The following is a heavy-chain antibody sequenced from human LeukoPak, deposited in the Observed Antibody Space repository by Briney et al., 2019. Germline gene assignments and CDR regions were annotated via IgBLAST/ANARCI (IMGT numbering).Heavy chain of an antibody. D-gene: IGHD3-10*01. Sequence: GRSLRLSCAASGFTFSSYAMHWVRQAPGKGLEWVAVISYDGSNKYYADSVKGRFTISRDNSKNTLYLQMNSLRAEDTAVYYCASRTRWFGEFELDYWGQGTLVTVS. J-gene: IGHJ4*02. CDR3: ASRTRWFGEFELDY. CDR1: GFTFSSYA. CDR2: ISYDGSNK. V-gene: IGHV3-30-3*01.